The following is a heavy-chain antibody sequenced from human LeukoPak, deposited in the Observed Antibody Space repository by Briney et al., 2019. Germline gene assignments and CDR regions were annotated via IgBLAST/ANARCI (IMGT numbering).Heavy chain of an antibody. CDR3: AACSLGDLSFDF. Sequence: GESLKISCKGFGYDFTKSWIGWVRQRPGKGLEWMALIYPGDSDARYSPSFQGQVSISADKAVNTAYLQWNSLQASDTAMYYCAACSLGDLSFDFWGQGTLVTVSS. CDR2: IYPGDSDA. CDR1: GYDFTKSW. D-gene: IGHD3-10*02. J-gene: IGHJ4*02. V-gene: IGHV5-51*01.